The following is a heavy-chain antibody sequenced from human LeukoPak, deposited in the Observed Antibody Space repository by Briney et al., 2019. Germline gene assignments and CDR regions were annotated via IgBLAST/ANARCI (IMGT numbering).Heavy chain of an antibody. CDR2: ISGSGGNT. J-gene: IGHJ5*02. D-gene: IGHD2-2*01. Sequence: GGSLRLSCAASGFTYSSHAMSWARQAPGKGLEWVSVISGSGGNTYYADSVKGRFTISRDNSKDTLFLQMNSLRAEDTAVYYCAKVTSWSFTWGQGTLVTVSS. V-gene: IGHV3-23*01. CDR1: GFTYSSHA. CDR3: AKVTSWSFT.